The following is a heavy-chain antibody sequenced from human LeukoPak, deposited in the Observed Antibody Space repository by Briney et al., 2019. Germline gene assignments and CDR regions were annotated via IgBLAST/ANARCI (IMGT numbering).Heavy chain of an antibody. D-gene: IGHD5-12*01. CDR1: RFTFSSYG. V-gene: IGHV3-30*02. Sequence: GGSLRLSCAASRFTFSSYGMHWVRQAPGKGLDWVAFIRYDGSNKYYADSVKGRFTISRDNSKNMVYLQMNSLRAEDTAVYYCARDVQVATIYPLDYWGQGTLVTVSS. J-gene: IGHJ4*02. CDR3: ARDVQVATIYPLDY. CDR2: IRYDGSNK.